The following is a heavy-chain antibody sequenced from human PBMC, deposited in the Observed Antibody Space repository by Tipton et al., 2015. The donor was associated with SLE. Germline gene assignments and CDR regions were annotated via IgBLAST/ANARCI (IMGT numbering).Heavy chain of an antibody. D-gene: IGHD1-26*01. CDR1: GFTFSGSA. Sequence: SLRLSCAASGFTFSGSAMHWVRQASGKGLEWVGRIRSKANSYATAYAASVKGRFTISRDDSKNTAYLQMNSLKTEDTAVYYCAKDWGSGSSYFDYWGQGTLVTVSS. V-gene: IGHV3-73*01. CDR3: AKDWGSGSSYFDY. CDR2: IRSKANSYAT. J-gene: IGHJ4*02.